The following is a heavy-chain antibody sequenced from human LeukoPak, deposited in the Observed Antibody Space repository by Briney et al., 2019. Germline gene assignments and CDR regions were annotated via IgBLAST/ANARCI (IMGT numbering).Heavy chain of an antibody. CDR1: GGSISSGSYY. CDR2: IYTSGST. J-gene: IGHJ4*02. Sequence: SQTLSLTCTVSGGSISSGSYYWSWIRQPAGKGLEWIGRIYTSGSTNYNPSLKSRVTISVDTSKNQFSLKLSSVTAADTAVYYCASYEYSSSSVYWGQGTLVTVSS. V-gene: IGHV4-61*02. CDR3: ASYEYSSSSVY. D-gene: IGHD6-6*01.